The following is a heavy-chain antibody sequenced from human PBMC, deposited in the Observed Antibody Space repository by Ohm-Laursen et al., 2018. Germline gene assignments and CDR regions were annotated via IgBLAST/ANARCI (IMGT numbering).Heavy chain of an antibody. CDR2: IKSTADTR. CDR1: GYSFNSNH. J-gene: IGHJ6*02. D-gene: IGHD3-3*01. Sequence: SVKVSCKTSGYSFNSNHMQWLRQAPGQGLEWMGIIKSTADTRTYGQKFQGGVTMTKDKSTSTVFMELSSVRSDDTAVYYCARDFEWATDVWGQGTLVTVSS. CDR3: ARDFEWATDV. V-gene: IGHV1-46*02.